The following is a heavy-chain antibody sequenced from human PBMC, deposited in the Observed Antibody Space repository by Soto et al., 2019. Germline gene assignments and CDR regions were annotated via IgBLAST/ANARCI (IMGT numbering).Heavy chain of an antibody. CDR2: IYWDDDK. CDR1: GFSLSTSGVG. D-gene: IGHD3-16*01. Sequence: GSGPTLVNPTQTLTLTCTFSGFSLSTSGVGVGWIRQPPGKALEWLALIYWDDDKRYSPSLKSRLTITKDTSKNQVVLTMTNMDPVDTATYYCAHRPKGGYYYYYGMDVWGQGTTVTVSS. V-gene: IGHV2-5*02. J-gene: IGHJ6*02. CDR3: AHRPKGGYYYYYGMDV.